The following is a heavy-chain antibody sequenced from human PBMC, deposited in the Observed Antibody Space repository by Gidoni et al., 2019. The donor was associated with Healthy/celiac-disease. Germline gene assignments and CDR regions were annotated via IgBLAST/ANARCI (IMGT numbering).Heavy chain of an antibody. Sequence: QVQLQESGPGLVKPSETLSLTCTVSGGSISSYYWSWIRQPPGKGLEWIGYIYYSGGTNYNPSLKSRVTISVDTSKNQFSLKLSSVTAADTAVYYCARESGFSAPVDAFDIWGQGTMVTVSS. CDR3: ARESGFSAPVDAFDI. CDR1: GGSISSYY. J-gene: IGHJ3*02. V-gene: IGHV4-59*01. CDR2: IYYSGGT. D-gene: IGHD1-26*01.